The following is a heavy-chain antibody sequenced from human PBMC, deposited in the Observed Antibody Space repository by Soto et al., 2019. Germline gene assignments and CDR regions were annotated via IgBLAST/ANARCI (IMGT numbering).Heavy chain of an antibody. V-gene: IGHV4-4*07. CDR3: ARGPFCGDDCYFDV. J-gene: IGHJ4*02. CDR2: IYSSGTT. CDR1: CGSISGFY. D-gene: IGHD2-21*02. Sequence: PSETLSLTCTFACGSISGFYWSWVRQPAGKGLEWIGRIYSSGTTKYNPSLRNRVTMSVDTSTDQYSLNLASMTAADTAVYFCARGPFCGDDCYFDVWGQGTQVTVSS.